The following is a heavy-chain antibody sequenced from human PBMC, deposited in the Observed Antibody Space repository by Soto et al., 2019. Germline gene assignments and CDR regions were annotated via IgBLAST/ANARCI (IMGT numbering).Heavy chain of an antibody. J-gene: IGHJ2*01. CDR1: GFTFSSYS. Sequence: PGGAPKLSFAAPGFTFSSYSIPWVRPAPGKGLEWVAVISYDGSNKYYADSVKGRFTISRDNSKNTLYLQMNSLRAEDTAVYYCARDPLWGTAMVLWYFDLWGRGTLVTV. CDR3: ARDPLWGTAMVLWYFDL. V-gene: IGHV3-30-3*01. D-gene: IGHD5-18*01. CDR2: ISYDGSNK.